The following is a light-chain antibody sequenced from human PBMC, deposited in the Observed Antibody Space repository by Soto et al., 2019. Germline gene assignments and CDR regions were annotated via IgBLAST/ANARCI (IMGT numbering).Light chain of an antibody. CDR1: QGISNY. V-gene: IGKV1-27*01. CDR3: RKYNSAPWT. CDR2: VAS. J-gene: IGKJ1*01. Sequence: DIKMTQSPSSLSASVGDRVTITCRASQGISNYLAWYQQQPGKVPKLLIYVASTLQSGVPTRFSGSGSGTDFTLTISSLQPEDVATYYCRKYNSAPWTFGQGNKVEIK.